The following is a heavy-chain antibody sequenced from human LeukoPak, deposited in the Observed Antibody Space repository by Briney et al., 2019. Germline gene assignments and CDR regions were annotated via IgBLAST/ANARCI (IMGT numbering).Heavy chain of an antibody. CDR1: GFTFSSYG. CDR2: ITSTGIYI. D-gene: IGHD6-19*01. V-gene: IGHV3-21*01. J-gene: IGHJ4*02. Sequence: GGSLRLSCAASGFTFSSYGMSWVRQAPGKGLEWVSSITSTGIYIYYADSVKGRFTISRDNAKNSLYLQMNSLRAEDTAVYYCARGRVGYSSGWYDYWGQGTLVTVSS. CDR3: ARGRVGYSSGWYDY.